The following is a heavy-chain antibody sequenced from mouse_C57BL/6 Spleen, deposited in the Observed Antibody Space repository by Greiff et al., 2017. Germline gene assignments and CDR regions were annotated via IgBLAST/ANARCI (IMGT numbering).Heavy chain of an antibody. Sequence: QVQLQQPGAELVMPGASVKLSCKASGYTFTSYWMHWVKQRPGQGLEWIGEIDPSDSYTNYNQKFKGKSTLTVDKSSSTAYMQLSSLTSEDSAVYYCARYLSYDGSSPYYFDDWGQGTTLTVSS. V-gene: IGHV1-69*01. CDR1: GYTFTSYW. CDR2: IDPSDSYT. D-gene: IGHD1-1*01. J-gene: IGHJ2*01. CDR3: ARYLSYDGSSPYYFDD.